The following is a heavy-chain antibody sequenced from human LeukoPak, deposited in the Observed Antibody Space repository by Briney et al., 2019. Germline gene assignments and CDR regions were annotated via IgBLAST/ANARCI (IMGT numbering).Heavy chain of an antibody. CDR2: ISAYNGNT. V-gene: IGHV1-18*01. J-gene: IGHJ4*02. Sequence: ASVKVSCKASDYTFTSYGISWVRQAPGQGLERVGWISAYNGNTNYAQKLQGRVTMTTDTSTSTAYMELRSLRSDDTAVYYCARYDYVWGSYRPIDYWGQGTLVTVSS. CDR1: DYTFTSYG. CDR3: ARYDYVWGSYRPIDY. D-gene: IGHD3-16*02.